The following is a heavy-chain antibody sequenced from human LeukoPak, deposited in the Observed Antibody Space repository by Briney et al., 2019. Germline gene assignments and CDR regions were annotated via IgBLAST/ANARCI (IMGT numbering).Heavy chain of an antibody. CDR2: IYSGGST. Sequence: GGSLRLSCAASGFTFSSNYMSWVRQAPGKGLEWVSVIYSGGSTYYADSVKGRFTISRDNSKNTLYLQMNSLRAEDTAVYYCARRYCSSTSCGYFDYWGQGTLVTVSS. D-gene: IGHD2-2*01. V-gene: IGHV3-66*02. J-gene: IGHJ4*02. CDR1: GFTFSSNY. CDR3: ARRYCSSTSCGYFDY.